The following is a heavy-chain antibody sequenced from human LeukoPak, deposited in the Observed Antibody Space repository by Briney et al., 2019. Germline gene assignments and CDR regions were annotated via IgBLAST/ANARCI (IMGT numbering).Heavy chain of an antibody. J-gene: IGHJ4*02. D-gene: IGHD1-1*01. CDR3: TRDRGAYNLYDY. Sequence: PGRSLRLSCTASGFTFGDYAMSWIRQAPGKGLEWVGFIRGKAYGETADYAASVKGRFTISRDDSKAIAYLQMNSLKTEDTAVYHCTRDRGAYNLYDYWGQGTLVTVSS. CDR1: GFTFGDYA. CDR2: IRGKAYGETA. V-gene: IGHV3-49*03.